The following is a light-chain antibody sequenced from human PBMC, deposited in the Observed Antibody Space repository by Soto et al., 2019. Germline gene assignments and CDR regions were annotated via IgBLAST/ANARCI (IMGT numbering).Light chain of an antibody. Sequence: DLQMTQSPSTLSASVGDRVTITCRASQSISSWLAWYQQKPGKAPKLLIYDASSLDSGVPSRFSGSGSGTEFTLTISSLQPDDFATYYCQQYNTYPCTFGQGTKLEIK. CDR2: DAS. CDR3: QQYNTYPCT. J-gene: IGKJ2*02. V-gene: IGKV1-5*01. CDR1: QSISSW.